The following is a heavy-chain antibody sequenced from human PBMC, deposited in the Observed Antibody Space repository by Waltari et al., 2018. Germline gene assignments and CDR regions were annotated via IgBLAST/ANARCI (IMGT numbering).Heavy chain of an antibody. CDR2: SFPLLSIE. D-gene: IGHD5-18*01. Sequence: QVQLVQSGAEVKKPGSSVKISCEASGGTFTNYLINWVRQAPGQGLEWMGRSFPLLSIENYPQKFQGRVTITADKSTSTAYMELGSLRSDDTAVYYCARGVTGPNYFYYMDVWGNGTTVIVSS. J-gene: IGHJ6*03. V-gene: IGHV1-69*02. CDR3: ARGVTGPNYFYYMDV. CDR1: GGTFTNYL.